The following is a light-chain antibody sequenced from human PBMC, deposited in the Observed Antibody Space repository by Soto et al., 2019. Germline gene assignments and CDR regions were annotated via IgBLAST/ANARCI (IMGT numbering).Light chain of an antibody. Sequence: DIQMTQSPSTLSASVGDRVTITCRASQSISSWLAWYQQKPGKAPKLLIYKASSLESGVPSRFSGSGSGTEFTLTISSLQPDDFATYYCQQYNSYLGWTFGQGTKLEIK. CDR1: QSISSW. CDR3: QQYNSYLGWT. J-gene: IGKJ1*01. CDR2: KAS. V-gene: IGKV1-5*03.